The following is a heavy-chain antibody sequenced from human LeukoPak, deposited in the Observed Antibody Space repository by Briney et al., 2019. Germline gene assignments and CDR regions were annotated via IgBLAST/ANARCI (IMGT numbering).Heavy chain of an antibody. D-gene: IGHD2-15*01. J-gene: IGHJ6*02. Sequence: GASVKVSCKASGYTFTSYYMHWVRQAPGQGLEWMGIINPSGGSTGYAQKFQGRVTMTRDTSTSTVYMELSSLRSEDTAVYYCALADYYYYGMDVWGQGTTVTVSS. CDR2: INPSGGST. CDR3: ALADYYYYGMDV. CDR1: GYTFTSYY. V-gene: IGHV1-46*01.